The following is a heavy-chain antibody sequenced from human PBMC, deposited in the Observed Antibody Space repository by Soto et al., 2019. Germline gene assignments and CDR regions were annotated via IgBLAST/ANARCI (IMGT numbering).Heavy chain of an antibody. CDR1: GYTFTSCG. V-gene: IGHV1-18*04. J-gene: IGHJ6*02. CDR3: ARVDYGDYGAYYYYGMDV. CDR2: ISAYNGNT. D-gene: IGHD4-17*01. Sequence: ASVKVSCKASGYTFTSCGISCVRQAPGQGLEWMGWISAYNGNTNYAQKLQGRVTMTTDTSTSTAYMGLRSLRSDDTAVYYCARVDYGDYGAYYYYGMDVWGQGTTVTVSS.